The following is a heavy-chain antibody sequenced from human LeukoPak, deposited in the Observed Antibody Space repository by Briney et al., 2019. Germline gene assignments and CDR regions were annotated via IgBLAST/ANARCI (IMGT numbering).Heavy chain of an antibody. D-gene: IGHD1-26*01. CDR2: ISHTGRT. J-gene: IGHJ4*02. CDR1: GVSFSGYY. Sequence: PSETLSLTCGVSGVSFSGYYWSWIRQAPGKGPEWIGEISHTGRTAYNPSLKSRVTISLDTSKNQFSLKLTFVSAADTAVYYCTGTSPGIPLDFWGQGTLVTVSS. CDR3: TGTSPGIPLDF. V-gene: IGHV4-34*01.